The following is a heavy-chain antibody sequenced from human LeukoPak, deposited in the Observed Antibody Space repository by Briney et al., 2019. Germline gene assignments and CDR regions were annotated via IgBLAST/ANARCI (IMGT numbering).Heavy chain of an antibody. CDR2: INSDGSST. Sequence: GGSLRLSCAASGFTFSSYAMHWVRQAPGKGLVWVSRINSDGSSTSYADSVKGRFTISRDNAKNTLYLQMNSLRAEDTAVYYCARGMITFGGVIANDAFDIWGQGTMVTVSS. CDR3: ARGMITFGGVIANDAFDI. CDR1: GFTFSSYA. J-gene: IGHJ3*02. V-gene: IGHV3-74*01. D-gene: IGHD3-16*02.